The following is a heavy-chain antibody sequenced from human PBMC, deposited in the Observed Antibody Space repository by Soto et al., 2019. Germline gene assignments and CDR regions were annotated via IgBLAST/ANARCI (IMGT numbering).Heavy chain of an antibody. CDR1: GGSISSSSYY. J-gene: IGHJ4*02. CDR2: IYYSGST. CDR3: AREDYGGNSDY. V-gene: IGHV4-39*02. D-gene: IGHD4-17*01. Sequence: QLQLQESGPGLVKPSETLSLTCTVSGGSISSSSYYWGWIRQPPGKGLEWIGSIYYSGSTYYNPSLKSRVTISVDTSKNQFSLKLSSVTAADTAVYYCAREDYGGNSDYWGQGTLVTVSS.